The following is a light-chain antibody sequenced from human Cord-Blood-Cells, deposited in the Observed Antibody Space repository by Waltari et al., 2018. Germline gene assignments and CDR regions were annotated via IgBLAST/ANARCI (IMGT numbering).Light chain of an antibody. J-gene: IGKJ2*01. CDR2: GAS. CDR3: QQYNNWPYT. Sequence: EIVMTQSPATLSVSPGERATLSCRASQSVSSNLAWYQQKPGQAPRLLIYGASTRATGIPARFSYSGSGTEFTLTISSLQSEDFAVYYCQQYNNWPYTFGQGTKLEIK. V-gene: IGKV3-15*01. CDR1: QSVSSN.